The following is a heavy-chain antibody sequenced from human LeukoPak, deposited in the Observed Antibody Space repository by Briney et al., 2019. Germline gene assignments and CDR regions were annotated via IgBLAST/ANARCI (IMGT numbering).Heavy chain of an antibody. CDR1: GFTFSSYG. V-gene: IGHV3-30*03. D-gene: IGHD6-6*01. CDR3: ARQYSSSSGLDY. CDR2: ISYDGSNK. J-gene: IGHJ4*02. Sequence: PGGSLRLSCAASGFTFSSYGMHWVRQAPGKGLEWVAVISYDGSNKYYADSVKGRFTISRDNSKNTLYLQMNSLRAEDTAVYYCARQYSSSSGLDYWGQGTLVTVSS.